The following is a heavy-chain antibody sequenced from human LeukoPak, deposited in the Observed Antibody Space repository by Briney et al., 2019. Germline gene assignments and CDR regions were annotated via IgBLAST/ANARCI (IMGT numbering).Heavy chain of an antibody. V-gene: IGHV1-69*04. CDR2: IIPILGIA. CDR3: ASQYPGGVSDY. D-gene: IGHD3-3*01. J-gene: IGHJ4*02. Sequence: SVKVSCKASGGTFSSYAISWVRQAPGQGLEWMGRIIPILGIANYAQKFQGRVTITADKPTSTAYMELSSLRSEDTAVYYCASQYPGGVSDYWGQGTLVTVSS. CDR1: GGTFSSYA.